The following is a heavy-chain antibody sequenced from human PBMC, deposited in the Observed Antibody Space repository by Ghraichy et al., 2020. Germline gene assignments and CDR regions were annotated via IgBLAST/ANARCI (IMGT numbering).Heavy chain of an antibody. Sequence: LTCAASGFTFSNYAMHWVRQAPGKGLEWVAVDGHSKYYADSVKGRFTVSRDNSKNTLYLQMNSLRAEDTAVYYCARERREATIMLGDYWGRGTLVTVSS. V-gene: IGHV3-30-3*01. CDR3: ARERREATIMLGDY. CDR1: GFTFSNYA. D-gene: IGHD1-26*01. CDR2: DGHSK. J-gene: IGHJ4*02.